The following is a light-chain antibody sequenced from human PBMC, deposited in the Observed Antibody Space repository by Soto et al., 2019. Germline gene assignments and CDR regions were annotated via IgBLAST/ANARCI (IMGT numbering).Light chain of an antibody. CDR3: QQRSSWPLT. J-gene: IGKJ4*01. CDR1: QSVRIY. V-gene: IGKV3-11*01. CDR2: DVS. Sequence: EIVLTQSPATLSLSPGERATLSCRASQSVRIYLAWYQQKPGQAPRLLIHDVSDRATGIPARFSGSGSGTDFTLTISSLEPEDFSVYYCQQRSSWPLTFGGGTKVEIK.